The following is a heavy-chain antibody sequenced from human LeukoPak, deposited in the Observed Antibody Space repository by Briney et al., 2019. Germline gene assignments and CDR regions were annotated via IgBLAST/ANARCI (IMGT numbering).Heavy chain of an antibody. Sequence: ASVKVSCKASGYTFTSYYMHWVRQAPGQGLEWMGIINPSGGSTNYAQKFQGRITMTRDTSTSTVYMELSSLRSDDTAVYYCASGSGSYSPDYWGQGTLVTVSS. CDR2: INPSGGST. D-gene: IGHD3-10*01. CDR3: ASGSGSYSPDY. V-gene: IGHV1-46*01. J-gene: IGHJ4*02. CDR1: GYTFTSYY.